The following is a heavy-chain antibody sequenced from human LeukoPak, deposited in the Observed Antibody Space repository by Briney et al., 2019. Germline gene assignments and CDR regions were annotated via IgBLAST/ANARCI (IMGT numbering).Heavy chain of an antibody. CDR2: INPDGNTI. D-gene: IGHD3-3*01. CDR3: ARDYDFWSGYADY. J-gene: IGHJ4*02. Sequence: GGSLRLSCAASGFTFGTYWMHWVRQGPGKGLVWVSRINPDGNTITYADSVKGRFTISRDNAKNSLYRQLNSLRAEDTAVYYCARDYDFWSGYADYWGQGTLVTVSS. CDR1: GFTFGTYW. V-gene: IGHV3-74*03.